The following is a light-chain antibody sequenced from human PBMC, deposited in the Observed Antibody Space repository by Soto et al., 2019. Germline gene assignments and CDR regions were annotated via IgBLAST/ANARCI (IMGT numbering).Light chain of an antibody. V-gene: IGLV7-46*01. J-gene: IGLJ1*01. Sequence: QAVVTQEPSLTVSPGGTVTLTCGSSTGAVTNGHYPYWSQQKPGQAPRTLIYDTTNRHSWTPARFSGSLLGGKAALTLSGAQPEDEAGYYCLLSYNGPYVFGTGTKATV. CDR2: DTT. CDR1: TGAVTNGHY. CDR3: LLSYNGPYV.